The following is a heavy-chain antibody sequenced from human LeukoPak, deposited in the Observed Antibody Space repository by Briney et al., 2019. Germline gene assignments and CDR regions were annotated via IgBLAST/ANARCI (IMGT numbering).Heavy chain of an antibody. Sequence: SETLSLTCTVTGGSFSTYYWSWIRQTPGRGLEWIGHFYYSGSTTYNPSLKSRVTISVDTSRDQFSLKLTSVSAADTAVYYCARGQGGNYYLNYFDYWGQGALVTVSS. D-gene: IGHD1-26*01. J-gene: IGHJ4*02. CDR3: ARGQGGNYYLNYFDY. CDR1: GGSFSTYY. CDR2: FYYSGST. V-gene: IGHV4-59*01.